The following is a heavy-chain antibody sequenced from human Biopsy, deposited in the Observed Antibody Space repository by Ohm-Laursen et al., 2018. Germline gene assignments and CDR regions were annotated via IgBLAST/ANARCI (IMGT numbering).Heavy chain of an antibody. V-gene: IGHV4-59*08. J-gene: IGHJ3*02. CDR3: AKHGSGWTGDDAFHI. CDR1: GGPISGSS. Sequence: SDTLSLTCIVSGGPISGSSWSWIRQAPGKGLEWIGYISYSRDTNYNPSLKSRITISVDTSKNQFSLKLTSVTAADTAVYYCAKHGSGWTGDDAFHIWGQGTMVTVSS. CDR2: ISYSRDT. D-gene: IGHD6-19*01.